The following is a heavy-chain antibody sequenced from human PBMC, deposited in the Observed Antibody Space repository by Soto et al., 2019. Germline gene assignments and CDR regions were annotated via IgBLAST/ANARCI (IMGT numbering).Heavy chain of an antibody. CDR2: IIPIFGTA. Sequence: QVQLVQSGAEVKKPGSSVKVSCKASGGTFSSYAISWVRQAPGQGLEWMGGIIPIFGTANYAQKFQGRVKITADESTSTVYMELSSLRSEYTAVYDCARCDDSRGYPVVWVQGTLVTVSS. CDR1: GGTFSSYA. D-gene: IGHD3-22*01. V-gene: IGHV1-69*01. J-gene: IGHJ4*02. CDR3: ARCDDSRGYPVV.